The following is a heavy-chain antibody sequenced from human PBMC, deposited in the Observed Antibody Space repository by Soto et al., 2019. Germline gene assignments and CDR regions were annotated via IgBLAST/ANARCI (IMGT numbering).Heavy chain of an antibody. V-gene: IGHV1-69*01. Sequence: QVQLVQSGAEMQQPGASVRVSCKASGGTFSNYAFSWVRQAPGQGLEWLGGTIPMFGTPNYAQKFQGRVAIYADESTATVYMELSSLRSEDTAVYFCARPLRDRNYYYGMAVWGQGTTVTVSS. J-gene: IGHJ6*02. CDR2: TIPMFGTP. D-gene: IGHD3-22*01. CDR3: ARPLRDRNYYYGMAV. CDR1: GGTFSNYA.